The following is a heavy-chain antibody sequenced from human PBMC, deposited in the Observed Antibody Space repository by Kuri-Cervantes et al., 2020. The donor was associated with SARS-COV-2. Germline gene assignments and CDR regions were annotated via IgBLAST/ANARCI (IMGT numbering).Heavy chain of an antibody. J-gene: IGHJ6*02. V-gene: IGHV3-30-3*02. CDR2: TPYDGSNK. CDR3: AKSFFGSGEYYYGMDV. D-gene: IGHD3-3*01. Sequence: LSLTCAASGFTFNNYAMHWVRQTPGEGLEWVAITPYDGSNKYYAESVKGRFTISRDNSKNTLYLQMNNLRAEDTAVYYCAKSFFGSGEYYYGMDVWGQGTTVTVSS. CDR1: GFTFNNYA.